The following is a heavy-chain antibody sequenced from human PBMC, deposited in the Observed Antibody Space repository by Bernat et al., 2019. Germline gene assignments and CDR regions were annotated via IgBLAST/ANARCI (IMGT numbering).Heavy chain of an antibody. CDR2: INSDGSRT. CDR1: GFTFSSHW. V-gene: IGHV3-74*01. J-gene: IGHJ6*04. Sequence: EVQLVESGGGLVQPGGSLRLSCAASGFTFSSHWVHWVRQIPGKGLEWVSHINSDGSRTSYADSVKGRFTISRDNAKNTLYLQMNYLRGEDTAVYHCSRDTLGSCRGTSCYRMDVWGKGTTVTVSS. CDR3: SRDTLGSCRGTSCYRMDV. D-gene: IGHD2-2*02.